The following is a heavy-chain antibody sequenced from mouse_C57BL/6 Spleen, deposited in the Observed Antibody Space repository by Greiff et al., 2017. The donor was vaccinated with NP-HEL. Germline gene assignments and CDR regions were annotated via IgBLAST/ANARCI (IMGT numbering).Heavy chain of an antibody. CDR1: GYTFTSYW. V-gene: IGHV1-72*01. D-gene: IGHD1-1*01. Sequence: QVQLKQSGAELVKPGASVKLSCKASGYTFTSYWMHWVKQRPGRGLEWIGRIDPNSGGTKYNEKFKSKATLTVDKPSSTAYMQLSSLTSEDSAVYYCASYYGSSSHYYAMDYWGQGTSVTVSS. CDR3: ASYYGSSSHYYAMDY. J-gene: IGHJ4*01. CDR2: IDPNSGGT.